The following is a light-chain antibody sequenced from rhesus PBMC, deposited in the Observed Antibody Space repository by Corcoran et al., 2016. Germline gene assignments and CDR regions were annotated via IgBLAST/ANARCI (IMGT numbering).Light chain of an antibody. CDR3: LQYNSDPWT. Sequence: DIQMTQSPSSLSASVGDRVTITCRASQGISNYLSWYQQKPGKAPKLLIYDASTLQSGVPSRVSGIGSWTDFTLTISSLQPEDFATYYCLQYNSDPWTFGQGTKVEIK. V-gene: IGKV1-43*02. CDR2: DAS. J-gene: IGKJ1*01. CDR1: QGISNY.